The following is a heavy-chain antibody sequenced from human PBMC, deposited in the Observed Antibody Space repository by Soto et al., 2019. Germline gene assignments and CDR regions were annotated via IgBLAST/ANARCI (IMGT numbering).Heavy chain of an antibody. Sequence: PSETLSLTCTVSGGSISSSSYYWGWIRQPPGKGLEWIGSIYYSGSTYYNPSLKSRVTISVDTSKNQFSLKLSSVTAADTAVYYCARVPWDSSGYALDYYYGMDVWGQGTTVTVSS. D-gene: IGHD3-22*01. CDR1: GGSISSSSYY. V-gene: IGHV4-39*07. J-gene: IGHJ6*02. CDR2: IYYSGST. CDR3: ARVPWDSSGYALDYYYGMDV.